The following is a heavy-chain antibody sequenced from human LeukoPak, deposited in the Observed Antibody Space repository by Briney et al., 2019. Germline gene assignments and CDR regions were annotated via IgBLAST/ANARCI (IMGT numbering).Heavy chain of an antibody. J-gene: IGHJ6*04. Sequence: SETLSLTCTVSGGSISTYYWSWIRQPPGKGLEGIGYISYSGSTNYNPSLKSRVTISVDTSKNQFSLKLSSVTAADTAVYYCARRLGYCSGGSCYSRPAELDVWGKGTTVIVSS. D-gene: IGHD2-15*01. CDR1: GGSISTYY. CDR2: ISYSGST. CDR3: ARRLGYCSGGSCYSRPAELDV. V-gene: IGHV4-59*01.